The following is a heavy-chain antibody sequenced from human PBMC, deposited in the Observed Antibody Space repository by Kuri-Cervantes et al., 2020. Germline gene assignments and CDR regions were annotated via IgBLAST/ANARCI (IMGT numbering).Heavy chain of an antibody. J-gene: IGHJ3*02. D-gene: IGHD5-18*01. CDR3: AREWDPDTAMVNGGVFDI. V-gene: IGHV3-33*01. CDR2: IWYDGSNK. CDR1: GFTFSSYG. Sequence: GESLKISCAASGFTFSSYGMHWVRQAPGKGLEWVAVIWYDGSNKYYADSVKGRFTISRDNSKNTLYLQMNSLRAEDTAVYYCAREWDPDTAMVNGGVFDIWGQGTMVTVSS.